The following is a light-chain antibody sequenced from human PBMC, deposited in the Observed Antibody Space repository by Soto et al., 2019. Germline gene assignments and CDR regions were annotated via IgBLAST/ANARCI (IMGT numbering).Light chain of an antibody. V-gene: IGKV4-1*01. CDR2: WAS. Sequence: DIVMTQSPDSLAVSLGERATIDCKSSQSLLYGGNDRNYLAWYQHKPGQSPKLIMYWASTREAGVPDRFSGSGSVTHFTLTISSLQSEAVAVYYCQQYYTTPQTFGQGTKLEIK. CDR3: QQYYTTPQT. CDR1: QSLLYGGNDRNY. J-gene: IGKJ2*01.